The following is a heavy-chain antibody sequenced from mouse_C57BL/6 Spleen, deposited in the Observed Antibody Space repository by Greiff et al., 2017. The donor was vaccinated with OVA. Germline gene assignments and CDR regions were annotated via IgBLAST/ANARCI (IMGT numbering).Heavy chain of an antibody. Sequence: QVHVKQSGPGLVQPSLSLSITCTVSGFSLTSYGVHWVRQSPGKGLEWLGVIWSGGSTDYNAAFISRLSISKDNSKSQVFFKMNSLQADDTAIYYCARNPSYYSNYPFAYWGQGTLVTVSA. D-gene: IGHD2-5*01. CDR1: GFSLTSYG. J-gene: IGHJ3*01. V-gene: IGHV2-2*01. CDR3: ARNPSYYSNYPFAY. CDR2: IWSGGST.